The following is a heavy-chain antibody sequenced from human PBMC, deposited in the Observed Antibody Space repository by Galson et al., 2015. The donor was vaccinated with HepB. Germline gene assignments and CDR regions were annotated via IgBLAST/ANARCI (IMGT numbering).Heavy chain of an antibody. CDR2: IGYDGSKK. Sequence: SLRLSCAASGFTFSSYGMHWVRQAPGKRLEWVALIGYDGSKKYYADSVKGRYTISRDNSNNTLYLQMNSLRAEDTAVYYCARDRSSYGDNHDDYIDYWGQGTLVTVSS. CDR3: ARDRSSYGDNHDDYIDY. V-gene: IGHV3-33*01. J-gene: IGHJ4*02. CDR1: GFTFSSYG. D-gene: IGHD4-17*01.